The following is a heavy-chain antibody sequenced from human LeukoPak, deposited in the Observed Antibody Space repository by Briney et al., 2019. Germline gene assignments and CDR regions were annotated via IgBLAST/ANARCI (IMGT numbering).Heavy chain of an antibody. J-gene: IGHJ6*03. V-gene: IGHV1-69*05. Sequence: ALVKVSCKASGGTFSRYVISWVRQAPGQGLEWMGGIIPIFGTAKYAQKFQGRVTITTDESTSTAYMELSSLRSEDTAVYYCARGCSSTSCYTEADYYYYYMDVWGKGTTVTVSS. CDR2: IIPIFGTA. D-gene: IGHD2-2*02. CDR3: ARGCSSTSCYTEADYYYYYMDV. CDR1: GGTFSRYV.